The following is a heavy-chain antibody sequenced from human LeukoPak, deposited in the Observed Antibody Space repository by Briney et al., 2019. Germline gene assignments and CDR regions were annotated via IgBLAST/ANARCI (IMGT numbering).Heavy chain of an antibody. Sequence: PGGSLRLSCAASGSTFSSYGMHWVRQAPGKGLEWVAVIWYDGSNKYYADSVKGRFTISRDNSKNTLYLQMNSLRAEDTAVYYCARDGDGAARTNPLRSHKYYYYGMDVWGQVTTVTVSS. D-gene: IGHD5-24*01. CDR2: IWYDGSNK. CDR1: GSTFSSYG. J-gene: IGHJ6*02. CDR3: ARDGDGAARTNPLRSHKYYYYGMDV. V-gene: IGHV3-33*01.